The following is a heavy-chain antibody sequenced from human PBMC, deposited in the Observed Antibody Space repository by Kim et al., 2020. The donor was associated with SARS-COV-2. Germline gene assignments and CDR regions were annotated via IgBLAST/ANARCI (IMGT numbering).Heavy chain of an antibody. CDR2: IYYSGST. CDR3: ARHMKRRWLPQGDYFDY. Sequence: SETLSLTCTVSGGSISSSSYYWGWIRQPPGKGLEWIGSIYYSGSTYYNPSLKSRVTISVDTSKNQFSLKLSSVTAADTAVYYCARHMKRRWLPQGDYFDYWGQGTLVTVSS. J-gene: IGHJ4*02. V-gene: IGHV4-39*01. D-gene: IGHD5-12*01. CDR1: GGSISSSSYY.